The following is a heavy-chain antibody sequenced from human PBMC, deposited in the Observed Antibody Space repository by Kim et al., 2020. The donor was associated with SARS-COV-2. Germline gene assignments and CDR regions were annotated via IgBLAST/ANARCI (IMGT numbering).Heavy chain of an antibody. CDR2: ISGSGVST. D-gene: IGHD4-4*01. V-gene: IGHV3-23*01. CDR3: ARIPNGANYPNWFDP. Sequence: GGSLRLSCAASGFTLGGYTMNWVRQAPGKGLEWVSAISGSGVSTYYANSVKGRFTLSRDISKNTLYLQVNSLRVEDTAVYYCARIPNGANYPNWFDPWGQGTLFTVSS. J-gene: IGHJ5*02. CDR1: GFTLGGYT.